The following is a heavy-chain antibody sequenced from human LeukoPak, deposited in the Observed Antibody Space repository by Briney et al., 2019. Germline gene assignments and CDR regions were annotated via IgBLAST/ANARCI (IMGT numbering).Heavy chain of an antibody. J-gene: IGHJ5*02. Sequence: ASVKVSCKAAGYTFTDYHMHWVRQAPGQGLEWMGCINPNSGDTAYSQKFQGRVTMTTDTSITTAYMELSRLTSDDTAVYYCARDCSGGHCCTAWGQGTLVTVSS. D-gene: IGHD2-15*01. V-gene: IGHV1-2*02. CDR3: ARDCSGGHCCTA. CDR2: INPNSGDT. CDR1: GYTFTDYH.